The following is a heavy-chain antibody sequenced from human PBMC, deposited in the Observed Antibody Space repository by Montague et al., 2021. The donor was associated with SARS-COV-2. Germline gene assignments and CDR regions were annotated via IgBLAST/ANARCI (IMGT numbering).Heavy chain of an antibody. J-gene: IGHJ4*02. V-gene: IGHV2-5*02. CDR3: AHRLPAVAAFDY. Sequence: PALVKPTQTLTLTCTFSGFSLSTRTVGVGWTRQPPGKALEWLAPLYWDDDKRYSPSLKSRLTITKVTSKNQVVLTMTNMDPVDTATYYCAHRLPAVAAFDYWGQRTLVTVSS. D-gene: IGHD6-6*01. CDR1: GFSLSTRTVG. CDR2: LYWDDDK.